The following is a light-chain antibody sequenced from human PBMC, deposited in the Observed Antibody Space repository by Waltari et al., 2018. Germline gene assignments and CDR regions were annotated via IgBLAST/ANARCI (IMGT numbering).Light chain of an antibody. J-gene: IGKJ2*01. CDR1: HSVLDYFNNKDS. V-gene: IGKV4-1*01. CDR2: VAS. CDR3: QQYYGPPYN. Sequence: DIMMTQSPDVLAVSLGERASIKCKSSHSVLDYFNNKDSLAWYQQKAGQPPRLLIHVASTRETGVPDRFSGSGSGTDFTLPISSLQAEDAALYYCQQYYGPPYNFGQGTRLEIK.